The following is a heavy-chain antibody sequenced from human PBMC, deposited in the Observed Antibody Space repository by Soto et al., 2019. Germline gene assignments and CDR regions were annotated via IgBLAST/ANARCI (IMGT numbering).Heavy chain of an antibody. J-gene: IGHJ6*02. CDR2: TSHTGTT. V-gene: IGHV4-38-2*02. Sequence: PSETLSLTCLVSGFPISSPYSWGWIRQPPGKGLEWIGSTSHTGTTSYSPSLTSRVSISVDTSKNQVSLKLTSVTAADTAVYFCARVTMVIRDSDHFGVDVWGHGTTVTVSS. D-gene: IGHD4-17*01. CDR1: GFPISSPYS. CDR3: ARVTMVIRDSDHFGVDV.